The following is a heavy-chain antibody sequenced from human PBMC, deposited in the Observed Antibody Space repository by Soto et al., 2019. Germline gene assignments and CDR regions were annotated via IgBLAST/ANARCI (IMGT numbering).Heavy chain of an antibody. CDR3: TSGDPDIFGVVINPRHRDYYYYYGMDV. J-gene: IGHJ6*02. CDR2: IKSKTDGGTT. CDR1: GLTFSNAW. Sequence: PGGSLRLSCAASGLTFSNAWMSWVRQAPGKGLEWVGRIKSKTDGGTTDYAAPVKGRFTISRDDSKNTPYLQMNSLKTEDTAVYYCTSGDPDIFGVVINPRHRDYYYYYGMDVWGQGTTVAVSS. D-gene: IGHD3-3*01. V-gene: IGHV3-15*01.